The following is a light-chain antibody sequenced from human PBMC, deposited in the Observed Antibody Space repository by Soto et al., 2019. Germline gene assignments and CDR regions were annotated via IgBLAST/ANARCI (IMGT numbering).Light chain of an antibody. J-gene: IGKJ1*01. Sequence: DIVMTQSPDSLAVSLGERATINCKSSQSVLYSSNNQNYLAWYQQKPGQPPKLLIYWASTRESGVPDRFSGSGSGTDFNLTISSLQAEDVAVYYCQQYYDAPQTFGQGTKVEIK. CDR2: WAS. CDR3: QQYYDAPQT. V-gene: IGKV4-1*01. CDR1: QSVLYSSNNQNY.